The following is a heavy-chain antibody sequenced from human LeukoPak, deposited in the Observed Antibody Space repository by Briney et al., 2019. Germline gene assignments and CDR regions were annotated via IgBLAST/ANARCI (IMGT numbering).Heavy chain of an antibody. CDR2: IIPILGIA. V-gene: IGHV1-69*04. Sequence: SVKVSCKASGGTFSSYAISWVRQAPGQGLEWMGRIIPILGIANYAQKFQGRVTITTDESTSTAYMELSSLRSEDTAVYYCARDRNYYDSSGYWVPDAFDIWGQGTMVTVSS. CDR3: ARDRNYYDSSGYWVPDAFDI. D-gene: IGHD3-22*01. J-gene: IGHJ3*02. CDR1: GGTFSSYA.